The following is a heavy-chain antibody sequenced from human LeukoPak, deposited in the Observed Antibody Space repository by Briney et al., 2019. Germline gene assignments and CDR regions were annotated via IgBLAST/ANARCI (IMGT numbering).Heavy chain of an antibody. V-gene: IGHV4-59*01. CDR3: ARGLRYSSPTDY. D-gene: IGHD6-13*01. Sequence: KSSETLSLTCTVSGGSISSYYWSWIRQPPGKGLEWIGYIYYSGSTNYNPSLKSRVTISVDTSKNQFSLKLSSVTAADTAVYYCARGLRYSSPTDYWGQGTLVTVSS. CDR1: GGSISSYY. CDR2: IYYSGST. J-gene: IGHJ4*02.